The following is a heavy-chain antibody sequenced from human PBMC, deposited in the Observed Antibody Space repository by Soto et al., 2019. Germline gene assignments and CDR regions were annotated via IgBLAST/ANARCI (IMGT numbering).Heavy chain of an antibody. J-gene: IGHJ4*02. CDR3: VKGPGITIFGVAAGYYFDY. V-gene: IGHV3-64D*06. Sequence: HPGGSLRLSCSASGFTFSSYAIHWVRQAPGKGLEYVSAISSNGGSTYYADSVKGRFTISRDNSKNTLYLQMSSLRAEDTAVYYCVKGPGITIFGVAAGYYFDYWGQGTLVTVSS. CDR1: GFTFSSYA. CDR2: ISSNGGST. D-gene: IGHD3-3*01.